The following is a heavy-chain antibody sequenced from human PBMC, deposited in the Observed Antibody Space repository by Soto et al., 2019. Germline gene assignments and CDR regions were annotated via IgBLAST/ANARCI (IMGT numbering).Heavy chain of an antibody. CDR2: INPKSGDT. CDR1: EYTFIGFH. Sequence: QVQLVQSGAEVKKPGASVKVSCEASEYTFIGFHLHWVRQAPGQGLEWMGWINPKSGDTKYAQKFQGRVTLTRDTSISTGYMELSRLESNGPAVYYCAKGLLTVGHCTGGSCYDGMDVWGQGTTVTVS. V-gene: IGHV1-2*02. D-gene: IGHD2-15*01. CDR3: AKGLLTVGHCTGGSCYDGMDV. J-gene: IGHJ6*02.